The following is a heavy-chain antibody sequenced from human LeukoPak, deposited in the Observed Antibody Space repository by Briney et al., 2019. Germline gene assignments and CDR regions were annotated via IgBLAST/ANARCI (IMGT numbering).Heavy chain of an antibody. Sequence: GGSLRLSCAASGFTFSQNGMHWVRQAPGKGLEWMAFIEYDGSDKYFADSVKGRFTISRGNSKNMLYLQMNSLRAEDTALYYCAKDLHSSASCYWGQGALVTVSS. D-gene: IGHD3-22*01. V-gene: IGHV3-30*02. CDR1: GFTFSQNG. J-gene: IGHJ4*02. CDR3: AKDLHSSASCY. CDR2: IEYDGSDK.